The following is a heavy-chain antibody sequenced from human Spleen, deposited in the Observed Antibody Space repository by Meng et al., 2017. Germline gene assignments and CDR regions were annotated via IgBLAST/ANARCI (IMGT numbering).Heavy chain of an antibody. V-gene: IGHV4-39*07. CDR2: IFYSGNT. J-gene: IGHJ1*01. CDR1: GGSISSTGYF. CDR3: ASENTSSASYPYAEYFQH. Sequence: SETLSLTCTVSGGSISSTGYFWGWIRQPPGKGLEWIGSIFYSGNTYYSPSLKSRVTISIDTSKNQFSLKLSSVTAADTSLYYCASENTSSASYPYAEYFQHWGQGTLVTVSS. D-gene: IGHD6-19*01.